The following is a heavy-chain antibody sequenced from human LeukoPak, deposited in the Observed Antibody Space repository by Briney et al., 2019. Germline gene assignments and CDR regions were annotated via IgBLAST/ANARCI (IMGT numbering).Heavy chain of an antibody. V-gene: IGHV3-21*01. D-gene: IGHD1-26*01. Sequence: PGGSLRLPCAASGFTFSSYSMNWVRQAPGKGLEWVSSISSSSSYIYYADSVKGRFTISRDNAKNSLYLQMNSLRAEDTAVYYCARDFYSGSYGLPFDYWGQGTLVTVSS. CDR2: ISSSSSYI. J-gene: IGHJ4*02. CDR3: ARDFYSGSYGLPFDY. CDR1: GFTFSSYS.